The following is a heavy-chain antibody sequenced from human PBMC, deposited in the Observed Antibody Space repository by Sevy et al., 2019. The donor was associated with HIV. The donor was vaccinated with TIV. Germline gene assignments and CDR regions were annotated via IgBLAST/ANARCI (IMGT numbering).Heavy chain of an antibody. V-gene: IGHV3-23*01. J-gene: IGHJ4*02. Sequence: GGSLRLSCAASGFTFAKYSMSWVRQAPGKGLEWVSTFSFGCGRINYADSVKGRFTISRDDSKNPLFLQMNSLRAEDTAKYFCAREGCTQPHDYWGQGTLVTVSS. CDR2: FSFGCGRI. CDR1: GFTFAKYS. CDR3: AREGCTQPHDY. D-gene: IGHD2-8*01.